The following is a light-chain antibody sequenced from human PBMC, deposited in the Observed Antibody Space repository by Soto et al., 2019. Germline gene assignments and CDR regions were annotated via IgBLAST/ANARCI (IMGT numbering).Light chain of an antibody. Sequence: QSVLTQPASVSGSPGQSITISCTGTSSDFGGYNYVSWYQHLPGKAPKLMTYDVSNRPSGVSNRFSGSKSGNTASLTISGLQAEDEADYYCSSHTSSSTPVVFGGGTQLTVL. CDR1: SSDFGGYNY. V-gene: IGLV2-14*03. CDR3: SSHTSSSTPVV. CDR2: DVS. J-gene: IGLJ2*01.